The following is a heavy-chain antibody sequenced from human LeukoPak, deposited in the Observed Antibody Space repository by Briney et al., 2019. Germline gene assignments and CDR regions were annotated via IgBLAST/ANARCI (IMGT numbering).Heavy chain of an antibody. D-gene: IGHD2-2*02. CDR1: GGSISSGSYY. CDR2: IYTSGST. CDR3: AGLLGYCSGTSCYRGFDY. Sequence: SETLSLTCTVSGGSISSGSYYWSWIRQPAGEGLEWIGRIYTSGSTNYNPSLESRVTISVDTSKNQFSLKLSSVTASDTAVYYCAGLLGYCSGTSCYRGFDYWGQGTLVTVSS. V-gene: IGHV4-61*02. J-gene: IGHJ4*02.